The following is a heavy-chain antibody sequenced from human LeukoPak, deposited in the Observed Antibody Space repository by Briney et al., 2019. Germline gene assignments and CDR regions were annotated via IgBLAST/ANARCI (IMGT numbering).Heavy chain of an antibody. D-gene: IGHD1-26*01. CDR2: INPSGGST. Sequence: ASVKVSCKASGYTFTSYYMHWVRQAPGQGLEWMGIINPSGGSTSYAQKLQGRVTMTTDTSTSTAYMELRSLRSDDTAVYYCARVWELRSAFDIWGQGTMVTVSS. J-gene: IGHJ3*02. CDR3: ARVWELRSAFDI. CDR1: GYTFTSYY. V-gene: IGHV1-46*01.